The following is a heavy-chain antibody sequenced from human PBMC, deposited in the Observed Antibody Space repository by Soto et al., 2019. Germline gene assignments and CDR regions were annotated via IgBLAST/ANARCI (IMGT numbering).Heavy chain of an antibody. D-gene: IGHD2-15*01. Sequence: LETLSLTCAVYGGYFSCYYLSWISQKPGKGLEWIGEINHSGSTNYNPSLKSRATISVDTSKNQFSLKLSSVTAADTAVYYCARGHPPECSGGSCYSTDFDYWGQGTLVTVSS. CDR2: INHSGST. V-gene: IGHV4-34*01. J-gene: IGHJ4*02. CDR3: ARGHPPECSGGSCYSTDFDY. CDR1: GGYFSCYY.